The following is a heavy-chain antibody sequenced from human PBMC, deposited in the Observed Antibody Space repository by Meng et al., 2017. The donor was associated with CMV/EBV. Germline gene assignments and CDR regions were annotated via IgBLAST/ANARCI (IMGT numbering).Heavy chain of an antibody. V-gene: IGHV3-23*01. Sequence: GEFLKISCSASRFTFSRYAMSWVRQAPGKGLEWVSAIRGGGDNNTYYSDSVKGRFTISRDNSKNTLYLQMNSLRADDTAVYYCAKFFSPTFGVVEGHDAFDFWGPGTMVTVSS. CDR2: IRGGGDNNT. CDR1: RFTFSRYA. J-gene: IGHJ3*01. D-gene: IGHD3-3*01. CDR3: AKFFSPTFGVVEGHDAFDF.